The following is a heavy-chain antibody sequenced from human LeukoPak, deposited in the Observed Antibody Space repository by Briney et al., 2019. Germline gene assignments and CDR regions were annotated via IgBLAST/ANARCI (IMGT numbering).Heavy chain of an antibody. CDR3: ARSIPYGTTWYGRSDY. CDR2: IKPDGTTK. V-gene: IGHV3-7*03. CDR1: GFTFGDYA. Sequence: GGSLRLSCTASGFTFGDYAMNWFRQAPGKGLEWVADIKPDGTTKFYVDSVKGRFTISRDNALNSLYLQMNSLRAEDTAIYYCARSIPYGTTWYGRSDYWGQGTLVTVSS. J-gene: IGHJ4*02. D-gene: IGHD6-13*01.